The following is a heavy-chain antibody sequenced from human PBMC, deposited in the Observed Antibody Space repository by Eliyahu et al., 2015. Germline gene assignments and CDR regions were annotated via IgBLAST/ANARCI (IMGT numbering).Heavy chain of an antibody. CDR3: ARHRVVVVAAIPYYYYGMDV. V-gene: IGHV4-34*01. D-gene: IGHD2-15*01. J-gene: IGHJ6*02. CDR2: INHSGST. CDR1: GGSFSXYX. Sequence: QVQLQQWGAGLLKPSETLXLXCAVYGGSFSXYXXGWXRXPPGKGLEWIGEINHSGSTNYNPSXKSRVTISVDTSKNQFSLKLSSVTAADTAVYYCARHRVVVVAAIPYYYYGMDVWGQGTTVTVSS.